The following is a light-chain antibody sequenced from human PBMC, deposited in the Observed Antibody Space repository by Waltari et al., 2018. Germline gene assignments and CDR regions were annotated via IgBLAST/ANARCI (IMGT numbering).Light chain of an antibody. CDR1: QSISSY. CDR3: QQSYSTLLT. V-gene: IGKV1-39*01. CDR2: AAS. J-gene: IGKJ4*01. Sequence: DIQMTQSPSSLSASVGDRVTITCRASQSISSYLNWYQQKPGKAPKLLIYAASSLQSGVPSRCSGSGSGTDCALTISSLQPEDFGTYYCQQSYSTLLTFGGGTKVEIK.